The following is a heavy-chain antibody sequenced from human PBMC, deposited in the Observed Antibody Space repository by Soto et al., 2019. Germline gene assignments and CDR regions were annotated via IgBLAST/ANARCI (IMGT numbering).Heavy chain of an antibody. V-gene: IGHV4-30-2*01. J-gene: IGHJ4*02. CDR1: GGSISSGGYS. CDR2: IYHSGST. D-gene: IGHD4-17*01. Sequence: SETLSLTCTVSGGSISSGGYSWSWIRQPPGKGLEWIGYIYHSGSTYYNPSLKSRVTISVDRSKNQFSLKLSSVTAADTAVYYCARSMTTVTTNDYWGQGSLVTVSS. CDR3: ARSMTTVTTNDY.